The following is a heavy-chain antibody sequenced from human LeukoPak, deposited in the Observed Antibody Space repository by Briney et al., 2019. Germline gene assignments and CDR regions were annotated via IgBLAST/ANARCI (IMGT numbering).Heavy chain of an antibody. CDR1: GGSISSSSYY. CDR2: INHSGST. J-gene: IGHJ4*02. CDR3: ARGAFNPAALVDY. D-gene: IGHD6-13*01. Sequence: PSETLSLTCTVSGGSISSSSYYWSWIRQPPGKGLEWIGEINHSGSTNYNPSLKSRVTISVDTSKNQFSLKLSSVTAADTAVYYCARGAFNPAALVDYWGQGTLVTVSS. V-gene: IGHV4-39*07.